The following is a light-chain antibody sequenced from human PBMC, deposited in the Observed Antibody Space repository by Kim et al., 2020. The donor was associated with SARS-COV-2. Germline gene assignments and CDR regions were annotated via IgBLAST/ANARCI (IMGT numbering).Light chain of an antibody. J-gene: IGLJ2*01. Sequence: VSVAPGKTARITCGGNNIGGNSVHWYQQKPGQAPVLVIYYDSDRPSGIPERFSGSNSGNTATLTISRVEAGDEADYYCQVWDSRVVFGGGTQLTVL. CDR3: QVWDSRVV. CDR2: YDS. CDR1: NIGGNS. V-gene: IGLV3-21*04.